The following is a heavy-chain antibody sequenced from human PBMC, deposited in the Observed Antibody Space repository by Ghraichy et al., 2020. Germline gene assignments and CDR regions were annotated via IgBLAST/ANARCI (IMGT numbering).Heavy chain of an antibody. J-gene: IGHJ6*03. Sequence: GGSLRLSCAASGFTFSSYSMNSVRQAPGKGLEWVSYISSSSSTIYYADSVKGRFTISRDNAKNSLYLQMNSLRDEDTAVYYCAREASGSYYSDYYYYMDVWGKGTTVTVSS. V-gene: IGHV3-48*02. CDR1: GFTFSSYS. D-gene: IGHD1-26*01. CDR3: AREASGSYYSDYYYYMDV. CDR2: ISSSSSTI.